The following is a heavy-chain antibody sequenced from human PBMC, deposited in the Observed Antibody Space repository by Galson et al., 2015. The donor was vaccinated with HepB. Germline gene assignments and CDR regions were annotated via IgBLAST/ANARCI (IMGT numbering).Heavy chain of an antibody. V-gene: IGHV4-59*08. Sequence: ETLSLTCTVSDGSISGYYWSWIRQPPGKGLEWIGYIYHSGSTNYNPSLKSRVTISVDTSKKQFSLKLSSVTAADTAVYYCARHWSWYYGLDVWGQGTTVTVSS. CDR3: ARHWSWYYGLDV. J-gene: IGHJ6*02. D-gene: IGHD2-8*02. CDR1: DGSISGYY. CDR2: IYHSGST.